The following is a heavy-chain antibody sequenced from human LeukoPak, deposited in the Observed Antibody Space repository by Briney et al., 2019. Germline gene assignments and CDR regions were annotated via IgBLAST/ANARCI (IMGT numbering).Heavy chain of an antibody. D-gene: IGHD2-15*01. CDR3: ARVGGSSYYYYGMDV. Sequence: SETLSLTCDVSGGSIDSTNWWNWVRQPPGKGLEWIGYIYYSGNTNYNPSLKSRVTISVDTSKKQFSLKLSSVTAADTAVYYCARVGGSSYYYYGMDVWGQGTTVTVSS. CDR1: GGSIDSTNW. CDR2: IYYSGNT. J-gene: IGHJ6*02. V-gene: IGHV4-59*01.